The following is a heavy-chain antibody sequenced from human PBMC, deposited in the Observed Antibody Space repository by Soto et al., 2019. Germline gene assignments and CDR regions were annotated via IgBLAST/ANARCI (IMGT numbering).Heavy chain of an antibody. CDR3: ARVQGGYDFAY. V-gene: IGHV1-18*01. D-gene: IGHD5-12*01. J-gene: IGHJ4*02. CDR1: GYTFTSYG. Sequence: QVQLVQSGAEVKKPGASVKVSCKASGYTFTSYGINWVRQAPGQGLEWMGWISANNGNTHYAQKLQGRVTMTTDTASSTAYVDRARRSSDERAVFSFARVQGGYDFAYWGQGALGTDSS. CDR2: ISANNGNT.